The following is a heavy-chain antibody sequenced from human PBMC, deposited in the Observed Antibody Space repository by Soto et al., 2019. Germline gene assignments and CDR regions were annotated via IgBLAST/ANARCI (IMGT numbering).Heavy chain of an antibody. V-gene: IGHV4-31*03. D-gene: IGHD3-16*02. CDR1: GGSISSGGYY. Sequence: PSETLSLTCTVSGGSISSGGYYWSWIRQHPGKGLEWIGYIYYSGSTYYNPSLKSRVTISVDTSKNQFSLKLSSVTAADTAVYYCARIGHGRYPDYWGQGTLVTVSS. J-gene: IGHJ4*02. CDR2: IYYSGST. CDR3: ARIGHGRYPDY.